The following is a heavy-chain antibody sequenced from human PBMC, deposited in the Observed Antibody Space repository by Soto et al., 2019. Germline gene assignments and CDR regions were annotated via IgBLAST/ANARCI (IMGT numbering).Heavy chain of an antibody. D-gene: IGHD5-12*01. J-gene: IGHJ6*02. CDR1: GYNFATHW. Sequence: GESLKISCQGSGYNFATHWIGWVRHRAGKGLEWMGIIFPGDAETRYSPSFQGHITISADKSISIAYLRWSSLKASDTGMYYCATPGGFGMDVWGQGTTVTVSS. V-gene: IGHV5-51*01. CDR3: ATPGGFGMDV. CDR2: IFPGDAET.